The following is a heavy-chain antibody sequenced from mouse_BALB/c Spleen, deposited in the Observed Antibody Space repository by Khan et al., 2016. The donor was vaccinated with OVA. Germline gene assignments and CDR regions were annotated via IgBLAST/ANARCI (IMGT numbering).Heavy chain of an antibody. CDR1: GYSITSEYT. D-gene: IGHD2-4*01. Sequence: EVQLQESGPGLVKPSQSLSLTCTVTGYSITSEYTWNWIRQFPGIKLEWMGFISYSGNTRYNPSLKSRISITRDTSKNQFFLQLNSVTSEDTATYYCARKDYYDYDPFPYWGQGTLVTVSA. V-gene: IGHV3-2*02. J-gene: IGHJ3*01. CDR2: ISYSGNT. CDR3: ARKDYYDYDPFPY.